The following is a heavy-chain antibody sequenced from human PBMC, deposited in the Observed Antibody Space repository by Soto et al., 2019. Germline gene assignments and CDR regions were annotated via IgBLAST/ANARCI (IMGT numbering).Heavy chain of an antibody. Sequence: PETLSLTCAVYGGSFSGYYWSWIRQHTGKGLEWIGEINHSGSTNYNPSLKSRVTISVDTSKNQFSLKLSSVTAADTAVCYCAIGRGYSTLLIDHWGQGTLVTVSS. CDR1: GGSFSGYY. D-gene: IGHD6-13*01. CDR2: INHSGST. J-gene: IGHJ4*02. CDR3: AIGRGYSTLLIDH. V-gene: IGHV4-34*01.